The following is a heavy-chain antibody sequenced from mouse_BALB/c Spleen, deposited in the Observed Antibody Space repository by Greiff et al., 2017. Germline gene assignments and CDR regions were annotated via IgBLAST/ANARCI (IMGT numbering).Heavy chain of an antibody. CDR1: GFSFTSYG. V-gene: IGHV2-9*02. Sequence: VHLVESGPGLVAPSQSLSITCTVSGFSFTSYGVPWVRQPPGKGLEWLGVIWAGGSTNYNSALMSRLSISKDNSKSQVFLKMNSLQTDDTAIYCCARGRVNYDAMDYWGQGTSVTVSA. J-gene: IGHJ4*01. CDR2: IWAGGST. CDR3: ARGRVNYDAMDY.